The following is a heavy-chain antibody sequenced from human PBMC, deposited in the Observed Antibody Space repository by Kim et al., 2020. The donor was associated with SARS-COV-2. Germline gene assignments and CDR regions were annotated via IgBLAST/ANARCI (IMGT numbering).Heavy chain of an antibody. Sequence: YAEPVQGRSTISRDNSKNTLYLEMNSLRDEDTALYYCARVGCSSTSCLDYWGQRTLVTVSS. D-gene: IGHD2-2*01. CDR3: ARVGCSSTSCLDY. V-gene: IGHV3-30*01. J-gene: IGHJ4*02.